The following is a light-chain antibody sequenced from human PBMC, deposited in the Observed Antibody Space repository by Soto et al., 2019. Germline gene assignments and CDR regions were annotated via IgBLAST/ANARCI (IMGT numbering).Light chain of an antibody. CDR3: QHYGSSLLT. CDR1: QSVSSSY. V-gene: IGKV3-20*01. CDR2: GAS. J-gene: IGKJ4*01. Sequence: EIVLTQSPGTLSLSPGERATLSCRASQSVSSSYLAWYQQKPGQAPRLLIYGASSRATGIPDRFSGSGSGKDFTLTISRLEPEDFAVYYCQHYGSSLLTFGGGTKVEIK.